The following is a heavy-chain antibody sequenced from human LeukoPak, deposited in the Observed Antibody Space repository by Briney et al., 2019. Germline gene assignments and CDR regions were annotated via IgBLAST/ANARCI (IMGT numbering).Heavy chain of an antibody. Sequence: PGRSLRLSCAASGFTFSSYGMHWVRQAPGKGLEWVANIKQDGSETYYVDSVKGRFTISRDNAKNSLYLQLNSLRAEDTAVYYCARDWGRFWGQGTLVTVSS. CDR3: ARDWGRF. CDR1: GFTFSSYG. CDR2: IKQDGSET. V-gene: IGHV3-7*01. J-gene: IGHJ4*02. D-gene: IGHD3-16*01.